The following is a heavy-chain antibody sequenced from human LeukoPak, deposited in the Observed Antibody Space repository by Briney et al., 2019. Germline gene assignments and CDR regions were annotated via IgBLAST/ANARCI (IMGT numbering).Heavy chain of an antibody. CDR2: LSSKYET. CDR1: GFIVSRNY. Sequence: GGSLRLSCAASGFIVSRNYMGWVRQAPGKGLEWVSALSSKYETYYADSVKGRFTISRDSSENTLYLQMNALRAEDTALYYCYGIHLGDSFDIWGRGTMVIVFS. D-gene: IGHD3-16*01. V-gene: IGHV3-53*01. CDR3: YGIHLGDSFDI. J-gene: IGHJ3*02.